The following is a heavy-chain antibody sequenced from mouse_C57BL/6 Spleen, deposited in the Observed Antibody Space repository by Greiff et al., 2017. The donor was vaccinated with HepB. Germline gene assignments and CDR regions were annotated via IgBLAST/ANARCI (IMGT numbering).Heavy chain of an antibody. CDR2: ISYDGSN. J-gene: IGHJ4*01. V-gene: IGHV3-6*01. Sequence: VQLQQSGPGLVKPSQSLSLTCSVTGYSITSGYYWNWIRQFPGNKLEWMGYISYDGSNNYNPSLKNRISITRDTSKNQFFLKLNSVTTEDTATYYCARYYDYGYAMDYWGQGTSVTVSS. D-gene: IGHD2-4*01. CDR1: GYSITSGYY. CDR3: ARYYDYGYAMDY.